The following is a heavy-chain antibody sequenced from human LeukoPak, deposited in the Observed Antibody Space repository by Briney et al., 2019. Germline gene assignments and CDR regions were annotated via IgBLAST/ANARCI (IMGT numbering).Heavy chain of an antibody. V-gene: IGHV3-23*01. CDR2: ISGSGGST. Sequence: GGSLRLSCAASEFTFSSYAMSWVRQAPGKGLEWVSAISGSGGSTYYADSVKGRFTLSRDNSKNTLYLQMNSLRAEDTAVYYCAKGVWTDYTITHFDYWGQGTLVTVSS. CDR1: EFTFSSYA. D-gene: IGHD3/OR15-3a*01. J-gene: IGHJ4*02. CDR3: AKGVWTDYTITHFDY.